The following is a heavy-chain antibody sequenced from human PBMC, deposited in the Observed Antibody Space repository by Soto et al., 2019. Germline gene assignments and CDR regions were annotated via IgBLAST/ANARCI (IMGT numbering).Heavy chain of an antibody. CDR2: IKQDGSEK. V-gene: IGHV3-7*01. J-gene: IGHJ4*02. Sequence: EVQLVESGGGLVQPGGSPRLSCAASGFTFSSYWMSWVRQAPGKGLEWVANIKQDGSEKYYVDSVKGRFTISRDNAKNSLYMQMNSLRAADTAVYYCARDRGGDYPDYWGQGTLVTVSS. CDR1: GFTFSSYW. D-gene: IGHD4-17*01. CDR3: ARDRGGDYPDY.